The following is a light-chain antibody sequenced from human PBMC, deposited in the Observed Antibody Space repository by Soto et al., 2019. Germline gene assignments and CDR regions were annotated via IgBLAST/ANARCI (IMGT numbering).Light chain of an antibody. CDR2: RNN. CDR1: SSNIGSNY. Sequence: QSVLTQPPSAYGTPGQRVTISCSGSSSNIGSNYVYWYQQLPGTVPQLLIYRNNERPSGVPDRFSGSKSGTSASLAISGLRSEDEDDYYCAAWDDSLSGVVFGGGTKLTVL. V-gene: IGLV1-47*01. CDR3: AAWDDSLSGVV. J-gene: IGLJ2*01.